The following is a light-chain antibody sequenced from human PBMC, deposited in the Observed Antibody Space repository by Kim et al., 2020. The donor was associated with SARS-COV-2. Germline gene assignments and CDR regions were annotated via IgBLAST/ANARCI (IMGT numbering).Light chain of an antibody. CDR1: NIGSKS. Sequence: SYELTQPPSVSVAPGKTARITCGGNNIGSKSVHWYQQKPGQAPVLVIYYDSDRPSGIPERFSGSNSGNTATLTISRVEAGDEADYYCQVWDSSSAPRYVF. CDR3: QVWDSSSAPRYV. V-gene: IGLV3-21*04. J-gene: IGLJ1*01. CDR2: YDS.